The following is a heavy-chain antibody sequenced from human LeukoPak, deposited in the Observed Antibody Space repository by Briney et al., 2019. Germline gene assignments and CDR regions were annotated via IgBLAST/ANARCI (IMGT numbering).Heavy chain of an antibody. J-gene: IGHJ6*03. CDR1: GFTFSSYG. V-gene: IGHV3-33*06. CDR3: AKTVNYYYYMDV. CDR2: IWYDGSNK. D-gene: IGHD4-11*01. Sequence: GGSLRLSCAASGFTFSSYGMHWVRQAPGKGLEWVAVIWYDGSNKYYADSVKGRFTISRDNPKNTLYLQMNSLRAEDTAVYYCAKTVNYYYYMDVWGKGTTVTVSS.